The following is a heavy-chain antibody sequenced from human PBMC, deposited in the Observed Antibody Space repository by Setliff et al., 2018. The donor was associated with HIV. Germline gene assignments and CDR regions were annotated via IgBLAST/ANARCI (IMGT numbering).Heavy chain of an antibody. CDR3: ARQKTVTTYFDY. Sequence: SETLSLTCTVSGGSISSSSSFWGWIRQPPGKGLEWIGGIYYSGSTYYNPSLQSRVTISVDTSKNQFSLKLSSVTAADTAVYYCARQKTVTTYFDYWGQGTLVTVSS. D-gene: IGHD4-17*01. CDR1: GGSISSSSSF. CDR2: IYYSGST. J-gene: IGHJ4*02. V-gene: IGHV4-39*01.